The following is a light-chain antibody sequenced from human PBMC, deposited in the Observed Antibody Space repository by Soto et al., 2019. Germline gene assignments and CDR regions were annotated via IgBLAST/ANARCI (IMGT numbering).Light chain of an antibody. Sequence: SYELTQPPSVSVAPGKTARITCGGNNIGSKSVHWYQQKPGQAPVLVIYYDNDRPSGIPERFSGSNSGNTATLTISRVEAGDEADYYYQVWDSSSDLRGVFGGGTKVTVL. CDR1: NIGSKS. J-gene: IGLJ2*01. CDR3: QVWDSSSDLRGV. V-gene: IGLV3-21*04. CDR2: YDN.